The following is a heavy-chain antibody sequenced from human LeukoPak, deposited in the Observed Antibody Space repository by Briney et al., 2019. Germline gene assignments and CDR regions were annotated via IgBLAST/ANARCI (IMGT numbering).Heavy chain of an antibody. J-gene: IGHJ3*02. Sequence: GGSLRLSCAASGFTFSSYSMNWVRQAPGKGVEWVSYISSGSSTIYYADSVKGRFTISRDNAKNSLYLQMNSLRAEDTAVYYCASLGSPIAAAGTRDIWGQGTMVTVSS. D-gene: IGHD6-13*01. V-gene: IGHV3-48*01. CDR2: ISSGSSTI. CDR1: GFTFSSYS. CDR3: ASLGSPIAAAGTRDI.